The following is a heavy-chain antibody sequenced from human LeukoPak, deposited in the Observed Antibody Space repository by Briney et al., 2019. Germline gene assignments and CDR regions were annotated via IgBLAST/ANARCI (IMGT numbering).Heavy chain of an antibody. Sequence: SETLSLTCTVSGGSISSYYWSWIRQPPGKGLEWIGYVYYSGSTSYNPSLKSRVTISVDTSKNQFSLKLSSVTAADAAVYYCARGPGSGTYWAFDYWAREPWSPSPQ. CDR1: GGSISSYY. CDR3: ARGPGSGTYWAFDY. CDR2: VYYSGST. J-gene: IGHJ4*02. V-gene: IGHV4-59*01. D-gene: IGHD1-26*01.